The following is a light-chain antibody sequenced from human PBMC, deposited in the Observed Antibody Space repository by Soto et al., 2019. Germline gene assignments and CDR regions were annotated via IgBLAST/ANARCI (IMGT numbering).Light chain of an antibody. CDR1: SSDVGRYDL. CDR2: EVS. V-gene: IGLV2-23*02. Sequence: QSALTQPASVSGSPGQSITISCTGTSSDVGRYDLVSWYQQHPGKVPKLIIYEVSKRPSGVSNRFSGSKSVNTASLTISGLQAEDEADYYCCSYARSSTLVFGGGTELTVL. CDR3: CSYARSSTLV. J-gene: IGLJ2*01.